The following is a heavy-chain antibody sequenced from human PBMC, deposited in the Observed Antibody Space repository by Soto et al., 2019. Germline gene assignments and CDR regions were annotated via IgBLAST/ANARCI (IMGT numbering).Heavy chain of an antibody. CDR3: AKDLCSRTNCYPAPLMYHYYGVDV. V-gene: IGHV3-43*01. CDR2: INWDGTAT. CDR1: GFSFDDFT. D-gene: IGHD2-2*01. Sequence: GALRLSCAASGFSFDDFTMHWIRQAPGKGLEWVSLINWDGTATYYADSVKGRFTISRDNRKNSLYLQMNRLGPEDTALYFCAKDLCSRTNCYPAPLMYHYYGVDVWGQGTTVTVSS. J-gene: IGHJ6*02.